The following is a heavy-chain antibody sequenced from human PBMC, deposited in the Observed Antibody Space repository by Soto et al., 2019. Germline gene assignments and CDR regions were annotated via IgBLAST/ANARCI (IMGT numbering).Heavy chain of an antibody. V-gene: IGHV1-8*01. CDR3: ASEKGVGSYLDY. CDR2: MNPYSGNT. Sequence: QVQLVQSGAEVKKPGASVKVSCMASGYTFTSYDINWVLQATGQGLEWMGWMNPYSGNTGCAQKFQGRVNMTRNTAMRTAYMELSSLRSEDTAGYYCASEKGVGSYLDYWGQGTLVPVSS. J-gene: IGHJ4*02. D-gene: IGHD1-26*01. CDR1: GYTFTSYD.